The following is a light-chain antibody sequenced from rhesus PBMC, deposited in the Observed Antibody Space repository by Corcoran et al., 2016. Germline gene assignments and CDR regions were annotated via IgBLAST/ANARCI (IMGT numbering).Light chain of an antibody. Sequence: HAVVTQEPSLPVSPGGTVTLTCSSSTGAVTNDNYLHWFQQKPGQAPRGLIYNTNNTHSWTPARCSGSHAWGKAALTLSGAWPEDEAEYYCLLYYLNPHVFGGGTSLTVL. J-gene: IGLJ6*01. CDR1: TGAVTNDNY. V-gene: IGLV7-76*01. CDR3: LLYYLNPHV. CDR2: NTN.